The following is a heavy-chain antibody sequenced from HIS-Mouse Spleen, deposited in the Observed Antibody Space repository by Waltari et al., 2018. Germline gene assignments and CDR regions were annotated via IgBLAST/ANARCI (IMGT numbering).Heavy chain of an antibody. CDR3: AREIPYSSSWYDWYFDL. Sequence: QLQLQESGPGLVKPSETLSLTCTVSGGSISSSSYYWGWIRQPPGQGLEWIGSIYYSGITYNNPSLKSRVTRSVDTSKNQFSLKLSSVTAADTAVYYCAREIPYSSSWYDWYFDLWGRGTLVTVSS. CDR2: IYYSGIT. J-gene: IGHJ2*01. CDR1: GGSISSSSYY. D-gene: IGHD6-13*01. V-gene: IGHV4-39*07.